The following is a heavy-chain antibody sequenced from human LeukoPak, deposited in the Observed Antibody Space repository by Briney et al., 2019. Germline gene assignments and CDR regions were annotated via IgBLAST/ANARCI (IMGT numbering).Heavy chain of an antibody. D-gene: IGHD6-13*01. Sequence: GASVKVSCKASGYTFTSYAMNWVRQAPGQGLEWMGWINTNTGNPTYAQGFTGRFVFSLDTSVSTAYLQISSLKAEDTAVYYCARSKRRQLVRDLDYWGQGTLVTVSS. CDR2: INTNTGNP. CDR1: GYTFTSYA. CDR3: ARSKRRQLVRDLDY. J-gene: IGHJ4*02. V-gene: IGHV7-4-1*02.